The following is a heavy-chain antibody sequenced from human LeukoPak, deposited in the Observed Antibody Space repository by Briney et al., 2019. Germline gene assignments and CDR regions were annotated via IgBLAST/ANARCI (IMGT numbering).Heavy chain of an antibody. Sequence: GGSLRLSCAASGFTFSSYWMSWVRQAPGKGLEWVANIKQDGSEKYYVDSVKGRFTISRDNAKNSLYLQMNSLRAEDTAVYYCASGRESCDIVVVVAATRAPHFDYWGQGTLVTVSS. D-gene: IGHD2-15*01. V-gene: IGHV3-7*01. CDR2: IKQDGSEK. CDR1: GFTFSSYW. CDR3: ASGRESCDIVVVVAATRAPHFDY. J-gene: IGHJ4*02.